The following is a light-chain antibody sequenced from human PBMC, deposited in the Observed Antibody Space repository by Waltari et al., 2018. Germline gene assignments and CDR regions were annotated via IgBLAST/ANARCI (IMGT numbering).Light chain of an antibody. CDR3: AAWDDSLNVL. CDR1: SPNIGSNT. V-gene: IGLV1-44*01. Sequence: QSVLTQPPSASGTPAQRVTISCSGSSPNIGSNTVNWYQQLPGTAPKLLIYSNNQRPSGVPDRFSGSKSGTSASLAISGLQSEDEADYYCAAWDDSLNVLFGGGTKLTVL. CDR2: SNN. J-gene: IGLJ2*01.